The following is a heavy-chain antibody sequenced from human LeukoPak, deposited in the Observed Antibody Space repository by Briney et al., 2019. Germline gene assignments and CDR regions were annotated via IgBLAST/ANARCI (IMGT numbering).Heavy chain of an antibody. D-gene: IGHD3-9*01. CDR2: INHSGST. CDR3: ARGVRKNYDILTGRNNYFDY. J-gene: IGHJ4*02. V-gene: IGHV4-34*01. CDR1: GGSFSHYY. Sequence: PSETLSLTCAVYGGSFSHYYWSWIRQPPGKGLEWIGEINHSGSTNYNPSLKSRVTISVDTSKNQFSLKLSSVTAADTAVYYCARGVRKNYDILTGRNNYFDYWGQGTLVTVSS.